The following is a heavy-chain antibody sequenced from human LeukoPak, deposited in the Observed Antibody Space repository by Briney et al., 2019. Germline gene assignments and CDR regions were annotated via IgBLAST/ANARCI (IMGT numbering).Heavy chain of an antibody. CDR3: AKNFGRQQFDS. CDR1: GITLSNYG. CDR2: ISDSGGRT. V-gene: IGHV3-23*01. Sequence: GGSLRLSCAVSGITLSNYGMSWVRQAPGKGLEWVAGISDSGGRTNYADSVKGRFTISRDNPKNTLYLHMTSLRAEDTAVYYCAKNFGRQQFDSWGQGALVTVSS. J-gene: IGHJ4*02. D-gene: IGHD3/OR15-3a*01.